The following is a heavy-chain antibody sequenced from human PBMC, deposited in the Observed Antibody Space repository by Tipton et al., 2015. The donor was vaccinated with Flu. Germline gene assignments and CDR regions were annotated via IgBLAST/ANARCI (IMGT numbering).Heavy chain of an antibody. Sequence: AASGFTFDDYPMHWVRQPPGKGLEWVPLIDWDGARTYYADSVRGRFTISRDNSKNSLYLQMNSLRPEDTALYFCAKIGGGGDYAIDAWGQGTLVTVSS. CDR3: AKIGGGGDYAIDA. CDR1: GFTFDDYP. V-gene: IGHV3-43D*04. J-gene: IGHJ5*02. CDR2: IDWDGART. D-gene: IGHD4-17*01.